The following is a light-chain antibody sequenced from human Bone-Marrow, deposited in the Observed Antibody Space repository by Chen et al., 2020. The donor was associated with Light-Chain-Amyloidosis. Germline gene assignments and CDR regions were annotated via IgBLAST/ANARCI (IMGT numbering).Light chain of an antibody. CDR2: DDS. CDR3: QVWDRSSDSPV. J-gene: IGLJ3*02. CDR1: NIGSTS. V-gene: IGLV3-21*02. Sequence: SYVLTQPSSVSVAPGQTATIACGGNNIGSTSVHWYQPTPGQAPLLVVYDDSDRPSGIPVRLSGSNAGNTATLPISRVEAGDEADYYCQVWDRSSDSPVFGGGTKLTVL.